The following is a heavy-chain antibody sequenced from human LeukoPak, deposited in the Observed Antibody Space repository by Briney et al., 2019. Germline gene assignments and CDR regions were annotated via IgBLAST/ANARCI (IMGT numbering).Heavy chain of an antibody. D-gene: IGHD3-22*01. Sequence: ASVKVSCKASGYTFTGYYMHWVRQAPGQGLEWMGWINPNSGGTNYAQKFQGRVTMTRDTSISTAYMELSRLTSDDTAVYFCARVVAFDYDSSSPIKGACDVWGQGTRVSVS. J-gene: IGHJ3*01. CDR2: INPNSGGT. V-gene: IGHV1-2*02. CDR3: ARVVAFDYDSSSPIKGACDV. CDR1: GYTFTGYY.